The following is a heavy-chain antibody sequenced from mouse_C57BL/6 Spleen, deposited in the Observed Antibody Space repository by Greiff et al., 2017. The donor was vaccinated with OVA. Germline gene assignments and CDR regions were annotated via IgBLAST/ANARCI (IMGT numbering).Heavy chain of an antibody. V-gene: IGHV1-15*01. CDR3: TRSGYYGSSYEGYFDY. CDR1: GYTFTDYE. D-gene: IGHD1-1*01. CDR2: IDPETGGT. Sequence: SGAELVRPGASVTLSCKASGYTFTDYEMHWVKQTPVHGLEWIGAIDPETGGTAYNQKFKGKAILTADKSSSTAYMELRSLTSEDSAVYYCTRSGYYGSSYEGYFDYWGQGTTLTVSS. J-gene: IGHJ2*01.